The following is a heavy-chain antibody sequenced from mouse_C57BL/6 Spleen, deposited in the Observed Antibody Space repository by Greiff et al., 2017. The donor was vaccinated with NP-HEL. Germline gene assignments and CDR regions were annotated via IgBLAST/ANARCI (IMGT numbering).Heavy chain of an antibody. Sequence: VKLQQPGAELVKPGASVKMSCKASGYTFTSYWITWVKQRPGQGLEWIGDIYPGSGSTNYNEKFKSKATLTVDTSSSTAYMQLSSLTSEDSAVYYCARTTIYYDYGAYWGQGTLVTVSA. CDR2: IYPGSGST. CDR3: ARTTIYYDYGAY. V-gene: IGHV1-55*01. D-gene: IGHD2-4*01. CDR1: GYTFTSYW. J-gene: IGHJ3*01.